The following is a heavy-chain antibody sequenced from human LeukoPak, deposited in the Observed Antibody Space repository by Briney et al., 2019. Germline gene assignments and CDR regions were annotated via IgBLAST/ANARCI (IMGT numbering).Heavy chain of an antibody. D-gene: IGHD4-23*01. CDR3: ARDISARWPFDY. CDR2: ISSSSTFI. Sequence: PGGSLRLSCAASGFTFSSYSMNWVRQAPGKGLEWVSSISSSSTFIYYAESVKGRFTISRDNAKNSLYLQMNSLRAEDTAVYYCARDISARWPFDYWGQGTLVTVSS. J-gene: IGHJ4*02. V-gene: IGHV3-21*01. CDR1: GFTFSSYS.